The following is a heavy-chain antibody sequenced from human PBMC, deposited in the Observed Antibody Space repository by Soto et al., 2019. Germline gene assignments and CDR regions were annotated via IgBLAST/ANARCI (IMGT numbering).Heavy chain of an antibody. CDR3: ARGSPTYYDFWSGYSTPSLDILH. J-gene: IGHJ4*02. D-gene: IGHD3-3*01. Sequence: PGESLKISCKGSGYSFTSYWIGWVRQMPGKGLEWMGIIYPGDSDTRYSPSFQGQVTISADKSISTAYLQWSSLKASDTAMYYCARGSPTYYDFWSGYSTPSLDILHWGQGTLVTVSS. CDR1: GYSFTSYW. CDR2: IYPGDSDT. V-gene: IGHV5-51*01.